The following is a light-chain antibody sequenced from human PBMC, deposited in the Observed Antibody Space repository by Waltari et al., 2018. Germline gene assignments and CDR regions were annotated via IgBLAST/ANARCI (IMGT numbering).Light chain of an antibody. V-gene: IGKV1-9*01. CDR2: AAS. CDR1: QVISKY. CDR3: QQLNSYQWT. J-gene: IGKJ1*01. Sequence: IXLTQSPXSLSASVGDXXTITCRASQVISKYLACYQQKPGKAPKLLIYAASTLQSGVPSRFSGSGSGTDFTLTISSLQPEDFATYYCQQLNSYQWTFGQGTKVEIK.